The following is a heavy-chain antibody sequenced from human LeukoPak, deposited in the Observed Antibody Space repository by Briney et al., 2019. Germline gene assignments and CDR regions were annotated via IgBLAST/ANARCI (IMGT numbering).Heavy chain of an antibody. D-gene: IGHD3-10*01. V-gene: IGHV4-59*01. J-gene: IGHJ4*02. CDR2: IYYSGST. Sequence: PSETLSLTCTVSGGSISSYYWSWFRQPPGKGLEWIGYIYYSGSTNYNPSLKSRVTISVDTSKNQFSLKLSSVTAADTAVYYCARGRGQGSSKDYWGQGTLVTVSS. CDR3: ARGRGQGSSKDY. CDR1: GGSISSYY.